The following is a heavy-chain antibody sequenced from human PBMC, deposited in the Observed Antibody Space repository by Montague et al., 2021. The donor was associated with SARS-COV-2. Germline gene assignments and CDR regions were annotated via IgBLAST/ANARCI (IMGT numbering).Heavy chain of an antibody. CDR1: GFTFSTSP. CDR2: ISSGSAYI. D-gene: IGHD6-6*01. Sequence: SLRLSCAASGFTFSTSPMNWVRQTPGKRPEWVSAISSGSAYIYYSDSVKGRFAISRDDAENSLYLQMTSLRVEDTAVYYCSRDSGEQLVRDWGQGTLVTVST. J-gene: IGHJ4*02. CDR3: SRDSGEQLVRD. V-gene: IGHV3-21*01.